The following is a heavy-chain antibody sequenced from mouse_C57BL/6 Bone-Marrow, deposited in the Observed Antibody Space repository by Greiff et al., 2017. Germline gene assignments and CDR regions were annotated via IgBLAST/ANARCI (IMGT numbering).Heavy chain of an antibody. Sequence: VQLKESGAELARPGASVKLSCKASGYTFTSYGISWVKQSTGQGLEWIGEIYPRSGNTYYNEKFKGKATLTADKSSSTAYMELRSLTSEDSAVYFCAMYDGYLNYFDYWGQGTTLTVSS. V-gene: IGHV1-81*01. J-gene: IGHJ2*01. CDR2: IYPRSGNT. D-gene: IGHD2-3*01. CDR3: AMYDGYLNYFDY. CDR1: GYTFTSYG.